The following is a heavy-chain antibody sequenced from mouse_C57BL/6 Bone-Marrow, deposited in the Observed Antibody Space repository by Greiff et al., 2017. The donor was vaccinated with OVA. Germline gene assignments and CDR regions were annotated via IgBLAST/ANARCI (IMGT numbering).Heavy chain of an antibody. D-gene: IGHD2-14*01. CDR3: TRDRRPSYAMDY. CDR1: GFTFSSYA. CDR2: ISSGGDYI. V-gene: IGHV5-9-1*02. Sequence: EVKVVESGEGLVKPGGSLKLSCAASGFTFSSYAMSWVRQTPEKRLEWVAYISSGGDYIYYADTVKGRFTISRDNARNTLYLQMSSLKSEDTAMYYCTRDRRPSYAMDYWGQGTSVTVSS. J-gene: IGHJ4*01.